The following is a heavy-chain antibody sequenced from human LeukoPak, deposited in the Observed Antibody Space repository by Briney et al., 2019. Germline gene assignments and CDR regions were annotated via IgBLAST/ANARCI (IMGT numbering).Heavy chain of an antibody. Sequence: PGGSLRLFCAASGFTFSSYWMSWVRQAPGKGLEWVANIKQDGSEKYYVDSVKGRFTISRDNAKNSLYLQMNSLRAEDTAVYYCARGYDSSGYYPALWYFDYWGQGTLVTVSP. CDR3: ARGYDSSGYYPALWYFDY. CDR2: IKQDGSEK. D-gene: IGHD3-22*01. CDR1: GFTFSSYW. V-gene: IGHV3-7*03. J-gene: IGHJ4*02.